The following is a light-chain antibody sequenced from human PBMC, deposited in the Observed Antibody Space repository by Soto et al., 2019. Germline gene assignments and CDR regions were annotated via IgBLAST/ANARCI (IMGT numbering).Light chain of an antibody. CDR1: QSVTSTY. V-gene: IGKV3-20*01. CDR3: ELDGIASPT. Sequence: EVVLTQSPGTLYLSPGQRATLSCRARQSVTSTYLAWYQQKPGQAPRLLIHGASNRVTGIPDRFNGRVSGKDFTLTVGGLEAEDFAVYYCELDGIASPTCGQGTKVEIK. J-gene: IGKJ1*01. CDR2: GAS.